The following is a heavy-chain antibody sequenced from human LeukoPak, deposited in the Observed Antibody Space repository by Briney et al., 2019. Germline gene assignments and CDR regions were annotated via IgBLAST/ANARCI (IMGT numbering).Heavy chain of an antibody. Sequence: PGGSLRLSCTASGFTFGDYAMSWVRQAPGKGLEWVSVIYSGGSTYYADSVKGRFTISRDNSKNTLYLQMNSLRAEDTAVYYCASLYSGNYYWYFDYWGQGTLVTVSS. CDR1: GFTFGDYA. D-gene: IGHD1-26*01. CDR2: IYSGGST. V-gene: IGHV3-53*01. J-gene: IGHJ4*02. CDR3: ASLYSGNYYWYFDY.